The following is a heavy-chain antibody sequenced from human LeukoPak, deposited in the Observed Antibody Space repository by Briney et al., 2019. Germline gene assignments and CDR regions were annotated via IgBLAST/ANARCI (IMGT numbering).Heavy chain of an antibody. CDR3: ARAGYYGDDAFDL. CDR1: GFIIGSYW. Sequence: GGSLRLSCVASGFIIGSYWMSWVRQAPGKGLEWVANIRQDGSEKYYVDSVKGRLTISRDNAKNSLYLQMNNLTAADTAIYYCARAGYYGDDAFDLWGQGTRATVSS. CDR2: IRQDGSEK. D-gene: IGHD2/OR15-2a*01. V-gene: IGHV3-7*01. J-gene: IGHJ3*01.